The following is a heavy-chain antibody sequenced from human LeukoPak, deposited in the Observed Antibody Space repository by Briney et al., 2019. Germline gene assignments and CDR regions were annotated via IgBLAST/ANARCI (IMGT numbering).Heavy chain of an antibody. CDR2: ISSSSSYI. CDR1: GFTFSSYS. V-gene: IGHV3-21*01. D-gene: IGHD6-13*01. CDR3: AREAEQQLVRSWFDP. Sequence: GGSLRLSCAASGFTFSSYSMNWVRQAPGKGLEWVSSISSSSSYIYYADSGNGRFTISRDNAKNSLYLQMNSLRAEDTAVYYCAREAEQQLVRSWFDPWGQGTLVTVSS. J-gene: IGHJ5*02.